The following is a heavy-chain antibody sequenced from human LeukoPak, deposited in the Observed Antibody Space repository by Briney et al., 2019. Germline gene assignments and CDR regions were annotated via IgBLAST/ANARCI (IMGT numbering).Heavy chain of an antibody. V-gene: IGHV1-46*01. J-gene: IGHJ3*02. CDR3: AVAGEAFDI. Sequence: ASVKLSCKASGYTFTSYYMHWVRQSPGQRLEWMGIINPSGGSTSYAQKFQGRVTMTRDMSTSTVYMELSSLRSEDTAVYYCAVAGEAFDIWGKGTVVTVSS. CDR1: GYTFTSYY. CDR2: INPSGGST. D-gene: IGHD6-19*01.